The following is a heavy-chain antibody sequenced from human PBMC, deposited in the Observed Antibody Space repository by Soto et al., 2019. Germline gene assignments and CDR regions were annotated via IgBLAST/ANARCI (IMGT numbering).Heavy chain of an antibody. Sequence: QVQLVQSGAEVKKPGSSVKVSCKASGGTFSSYAISWVRQAPGQGVEWMGGIIPIFGTANYAQKFQGRVTITADESTSTAYMELSSLRSEDTAVYYCARAIVGATPASDAFDIWGQGTMVTVSS. CDR3: ARAIVGATPASDAFDI. CDR2: IIPIFGTA. V-gene: IGHV1-69*01. J-gene: IGHJ3*02. CDR1: GGTFSSYA. D-gene: IGHD1-26*01.